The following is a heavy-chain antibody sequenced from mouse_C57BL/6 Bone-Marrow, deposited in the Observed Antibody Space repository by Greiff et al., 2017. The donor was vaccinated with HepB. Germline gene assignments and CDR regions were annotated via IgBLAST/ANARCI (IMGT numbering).Heavy chain of an antibody. J-gene: IGHJ2*01. CDR1: GYTFTDYY. CDR3: ARAQLRLRLDY. V-gene: IGHV1-76*01. Sequence: QVHVKQSGAELVRPGASVKLSCKASGYTFTDYYINWVKQRPGQGLEWIARIYPGSGNTYYNEKFKGKATLTAEKSSSTAYMQLSSLTSEDSAVYFCARAQLRLRLDYWGQGTTLTVSS. D-gene: IGHD3-2*02. CDR2: IYPGSGNT.